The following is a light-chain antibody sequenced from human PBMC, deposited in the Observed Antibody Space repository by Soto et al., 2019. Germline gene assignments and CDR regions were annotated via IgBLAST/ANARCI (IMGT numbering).Light chain of an antibody. Sequence: SSELTQPPSVSVAPGQTARITCGGNNIGSKTVHWYQQKPGQAPVLVVYDDNDRPSGIPERFSGSNSGNTATLTISRVAAGDEADYYCQVWDGSSDHYVFGSGTKLTVL. V-gene: IGLV3-21*02. CDR3: QVWDGSSDHYV. J-gene: IGLJ1*01. CDR2: DDN. CDR1: NIGSKT.